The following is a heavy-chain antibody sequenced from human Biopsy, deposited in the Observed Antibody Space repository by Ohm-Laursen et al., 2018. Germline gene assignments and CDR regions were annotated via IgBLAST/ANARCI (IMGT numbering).Heavy chain of an antibody. CDR2: IYYSVMT. V-gene: IGHV4-59*02. J-gene: IGHJ6*02. D-gene: IGHD4-11*01. CDR3: ARDSGILNYGNFKYYHYYGMDV. Sequence: SETLSLTCTVSGDSVTKYYWSWIRQPPGKGLEWIGHIYYSVMTNYNPSLQSRVSISVDTSRNQVSLTLSSVTAADTAVHYCARDSGILNYGNFKYYHYYGMDVWGQGTKVTDSS. CDR1: GDSVTKYY.